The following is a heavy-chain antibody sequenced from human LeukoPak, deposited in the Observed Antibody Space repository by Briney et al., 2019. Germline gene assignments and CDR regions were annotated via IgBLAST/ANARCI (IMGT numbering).Heavy chain of an antibody. CDR3: ARVDCSSWSYYYYYYMDV. D-gene: IGHD6-13*01. J-gene: IGHJ6*03. CDR1: GFTFSSYG. CDR2: IYSGGST. V-gene: IGHV3-53*01. Sequence: PGGSLRLSCAASGFTFSSYGMHWVRQAPGKGLEWDLVIYSGGSTYYADSVTGRFTISRDNSKNTLYLQMNSLRAEDTAVYYCARVDCSSWSYYYYYYMDVWGKGTTVTISS.